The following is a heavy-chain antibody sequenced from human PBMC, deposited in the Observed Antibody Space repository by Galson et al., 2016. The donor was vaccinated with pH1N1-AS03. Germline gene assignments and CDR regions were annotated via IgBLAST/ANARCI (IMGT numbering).Heavy chain of an antibody. CDR3: ARRVYGDYVNWFDP. CDR2: IHYSGST. J-gene: IGHJ5*02. CDR1: GGSISSSSYY. D-gene: IGHD4-17*01. Sequence: ETLSLTCTVSGGSISSSSYYWGWIRQPPGKGLEWIGSIHYSGSTNYNPSLKSRVTVSIDTSTNQLSLKLSSVTAADTAVYYCARRVYGDYVNWFDPWGQGTLVTVSS. V-gene: IGHV4-39*01.